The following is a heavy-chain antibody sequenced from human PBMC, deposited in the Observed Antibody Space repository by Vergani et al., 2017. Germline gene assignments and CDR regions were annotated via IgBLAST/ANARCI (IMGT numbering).Heavy chain of an antibody. V-gene: IGHV3-23*04. CDR3: AKVSSGYYDSSGYADVPFDY. Sequence: VQLVESGGGVVQPGRSLRLSCAASGFTFSSYAMSWVRQAPGKGLEWVSAISGSGGSTYYADSVKGRFTISRDNSKNTLYLQMNSLRAEDTAVYYCAKVSSGYYDSSGYADVPFDYWGQGTLVTVSS. J-gene: IGHJ4*02. CDR2: ISGSGGST. D-gene: IGHD3-22*01. CDR1: GFTFSSYA.